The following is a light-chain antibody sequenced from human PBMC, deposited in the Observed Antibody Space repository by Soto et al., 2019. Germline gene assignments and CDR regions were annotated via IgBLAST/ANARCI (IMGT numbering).Light chain of an antibody. CDR2: EVS. Sequence: QSALAQPSSVSGSPGQSITISCTGTSTDVGGYNYVSWYQHHSGKAPKLLIYEVSKRPSGVPDRFSGSKSGNTASLTVSGLQAEDEADYYCSSYAATNNYVFGSGTKLTVL. V-gene: IGLV2-8*01. CDR1: STDVGGYNY. CDR3: SSYAATNNYV. J-gene: IGLJ1*01.